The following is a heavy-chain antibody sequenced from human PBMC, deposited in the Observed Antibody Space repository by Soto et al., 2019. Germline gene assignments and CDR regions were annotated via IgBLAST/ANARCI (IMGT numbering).Heavy chain of an antibody. CDR2: IKSEGNGGTT. D-gene: IGHD3-22*01. Sequence: EVQLVESGGGLVKPGGSLRLSCAASGFTFSSAWMKWVRQAPGKGLEWVGRIKSEGNGGTTDHAAAVKGRFTISRDYSRTLLFLQMASLITEDSALYYCAHYRDTSGRHADFWGQGTLVTVSS. J-gene: IGHJ4*02. CDR3: AHYRDTSGRHADF. V-gene: IGHV3-15*07. CDR1: GFTFSSAW.